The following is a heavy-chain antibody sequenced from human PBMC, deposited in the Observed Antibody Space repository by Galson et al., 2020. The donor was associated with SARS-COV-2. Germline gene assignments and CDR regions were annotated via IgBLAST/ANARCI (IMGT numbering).Heavy chain of an antibody. V-gene: IGHV4-34*01. D-gene: IGHD2-2*01. Sequence: SETLSLTCAVYGGSFSGYYWSWIRQAPGKGLEWIGEINHSGSTNYNPSLKSRVTISVDTSKNQFSLRLSSVIAADTAVYYCARGIVVVPTAPNYMDVWGKGTTVTVSS. CDR3: ARGIVVVPTAPNYMDV. J-gene: IGHJ6*03. CDR1: GGSFSGYY. CDR2: INHSGST.